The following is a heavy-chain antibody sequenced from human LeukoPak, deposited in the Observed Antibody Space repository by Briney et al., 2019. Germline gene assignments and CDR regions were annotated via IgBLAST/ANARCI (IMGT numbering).Heavy chain of an antibody. CDR1: GYTFTGYY. CDR3: ARGRDCSSTSCAPADY. J-gene: IGHJ4*02. D-gene: IGHD2-2*01. V-gene: IGHV1-2*02. CDR2: INPNSGGT. Sequence: ASVKVSCKASGYTFTGYYMHWVRQPPGQGLEWMGWINPNSGGTNYAQKFQGRVTMTRDTSISTAYMELSRLRSDDTAVYYCARGRDCSSTSCAPADYWGQGTLVTVSS.